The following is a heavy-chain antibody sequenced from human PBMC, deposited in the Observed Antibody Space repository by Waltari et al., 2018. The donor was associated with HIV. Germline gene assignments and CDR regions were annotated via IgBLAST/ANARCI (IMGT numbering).Heavy chain of an antibody. CDR3: ARGFSGFDY. CDR2: IKPSGKRT. V-gene: IGHV1-46*01. CDR1: GYTFTRYY. J-gene: IGHJ4*02. Sequence: QVQLVQSGAEVKKPGASVKVSCKASGYTFTRYYMHWVRQAPGQGLEWMGVIKPSGKRTGYAQKFQGRVTMTRDASTSTVYMVLSTLRSEDTAVYYCARGFSGFDYWGQGTLITVSS.